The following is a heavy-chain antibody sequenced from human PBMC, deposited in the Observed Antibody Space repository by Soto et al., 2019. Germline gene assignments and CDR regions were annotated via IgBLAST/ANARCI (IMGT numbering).Heavy chain of an antibody. CDR1: GDRFTSYY. CDR3: ARDRSITIFGVVIEFQYYYYGMDV. D-gene: IGHD3-3*01. CDR2: INPSGGST. Sequence: ASVKPSCKACGDRFTSYYMHWVRQAPGQGLEWMGIINPSGGSTSYAQKFQGRVTMTRDTSTSTVYMELSSLRSEDTAVYYCARDRSITIFGVVIEFQYYYYGMDVWGQGTTVTVSS. J-gene: IGHJ6*02. V-gene: IGHV1-46*01.